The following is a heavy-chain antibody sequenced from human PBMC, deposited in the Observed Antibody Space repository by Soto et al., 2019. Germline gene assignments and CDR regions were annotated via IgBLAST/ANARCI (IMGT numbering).Heavy chain of an antibody. CDR2: INHSGST. J-gene: IGHJ3*02. D-gene: IGHD4-17*01. V-gene: IGHV4-34*01. CDR3: ARQSVRIRTVTNQKHSAFDI. CDR1: GGSFSGYY. Sequence: QVQLQQWGAGLLKPSETLSLTCAVYGGSFSGYYWSWIRQPPGKGLEWIGEINHSGSTNYNPSLKSRVTISVDTSKNQFALKLSSVTAADTAVYYCARQSVRIRTVTNQKHSAFDIWGQGTMVTVSS.